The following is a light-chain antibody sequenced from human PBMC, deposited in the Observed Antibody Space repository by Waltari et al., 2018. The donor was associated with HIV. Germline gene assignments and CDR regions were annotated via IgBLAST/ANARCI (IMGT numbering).Light chain of an antibody. CDR1: SSDGGSYKY. CDR2: EVT. J-gene: IGLJ2*01. CDR3: SSYAGSNNLV. V-gene: IGLV2-8*01. Sequence: QSALTQPPSASGSPGQSVTISCTGTSSDGGSYKYVSWYQQHPGKAPKLMIYEVTKRPSGVPDRFSGSKSGNTASLTVSGLQAEDEADYYCSSYAGSNNLVFGGGTKLTVL.